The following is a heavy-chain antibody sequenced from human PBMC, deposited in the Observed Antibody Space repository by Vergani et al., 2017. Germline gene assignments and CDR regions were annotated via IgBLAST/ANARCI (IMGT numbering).Heavy chain of an antibody. CDR3: ASDTHSGQRADR. CDR1: GGSITSSSYY. Sequence: QVQLQESGPGLVKPSETLSLTCTVSGGSITSSSYYWGWIRQPPGKGLEWIGNIYHSGGAYYNPSLKGRVTISVDTSKNQFSLEVTSVTAADTAVYYCASDTHSGQRADRWGQGILVTVTS. V-gene: IGHV4-39*01. CDR2: IYHSGGA. D-gene: IGHD6-19*01. J-gene: IGHJ5*02.